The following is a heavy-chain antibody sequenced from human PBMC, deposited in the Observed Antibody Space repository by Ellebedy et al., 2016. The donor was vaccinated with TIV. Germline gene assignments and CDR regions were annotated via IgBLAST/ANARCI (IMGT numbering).Heavy chain of an antibody. CDR3: ARGAVVPAAPFDY. CDR1: GFSFNSFG. J-gene: IGHJ4*02. CDR2: ISSDGDNE. D-gene: IGHD2-2*01. Sequence: GESLKISXAASGFSFNSFGMYWVRQAPGKGLEWLALISSDGDNEYYEESVKGRFTISRDNAKNSLYLQMNSLRAEDTAVYYCARGAVVPAAPFDYWGQGTLVTVSS. V-gene: IGHV3-33*05.